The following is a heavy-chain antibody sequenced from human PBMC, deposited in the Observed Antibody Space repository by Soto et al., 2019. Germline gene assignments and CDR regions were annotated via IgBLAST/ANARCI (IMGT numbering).Heavy chain of an antibody. CDR2: INPNSGGT. D-gene: IGHD4-17*01. J-gene: IGHJ4*02. CDR3: ARATPDDCGGPYYFDY. CDR1: GYTFTCYY. Sequence: ASAKVSCNASGYTFTCYYMHWVRQAPGQGLEWMGWINPNSGGTNYAQKFQGRVTMTRDTSISTAYMELSRLRSDDTAVYYCARATPDDCGGPYYFDYWGQGTLVTVSS. V-gene: IGHV1-2*02.